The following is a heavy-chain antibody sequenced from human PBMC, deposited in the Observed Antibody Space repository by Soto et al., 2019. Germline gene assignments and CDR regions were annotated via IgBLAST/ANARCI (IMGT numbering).Heavy chain of an antibody. CDR1: GFTFSSYG. CDR2: IWYDVSNK. CDR3: ARGASYSSGDGFDY. Sequence: PGGSLRLSCSASGFTFSSYGMHWVRQAPGKGLEWVAVIWYDVSNKYYADSVKGRFTISRDNSKNTLYLQMNSLRAQDTAVYYCARGASYSSGDGFDYWGQGTLVIVSP. V-gene: IGHV3-33*01. J-gene: IGHJ4*02. D-gene: IGHD6-19*01.